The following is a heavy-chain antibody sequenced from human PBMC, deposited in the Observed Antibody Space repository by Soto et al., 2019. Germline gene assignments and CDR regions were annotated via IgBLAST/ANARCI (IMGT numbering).Heavy chain of an antibody. CDR2: ISAYNGNT. CDR1: GYTFSNYG. CDR3: ARVVQVVGAPLYDH. Sequence: ASLKVSCKTSGYTFSNYGISWVRQAPGQGLEWLGWISAYNGNTDYAQKLQGRVTMTTDTSTSTAYMEVRSLRSDDTAVYYCARVVQVVGAPLYDHWGQGTPVTVSS. D-gene: IGHD2-21*01. J-gene: IGHJ4*02. V-gene: IGHV1-18*01.